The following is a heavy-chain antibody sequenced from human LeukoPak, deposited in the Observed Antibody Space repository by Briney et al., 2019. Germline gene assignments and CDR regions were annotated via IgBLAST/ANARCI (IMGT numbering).Heavy chain of an antibody. V-gene: IGHV5-51*01. CDR2: IYPGDSDT. CDR3: ARQSDSSGFDAFDI. Sequence: GESLKISCKGSGYSFTSYWIGWVRQMPGKGLEWMGIIYPGDSDTRYSPSFQGQVTISADKSISTAYLQRSSLKASDAAMYYCARQSDSSGFDAFDIWGQGTMVTVSS. D-gene: IGHD6-19*01. J-gene: IGHJ3*02. CDR1: GYSFTSYW.